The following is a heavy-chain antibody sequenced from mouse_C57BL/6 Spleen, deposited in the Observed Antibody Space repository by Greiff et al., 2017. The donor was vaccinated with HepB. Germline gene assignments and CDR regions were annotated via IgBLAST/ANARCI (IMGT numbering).Heavy chain of an antibody. CDR2: IRNKANGYTT. J-gene: IGHJ2*01. Sequence: EVHLVESGGGLVQPGGSLSLSCAASGFTFTDYYMSWVRQPPGKALEWLGFIRNKANGYTTEYSASVKGRFTISRDNSQSILYLQMNALRAEDSATYYCARSLSRLGRGGFDYWGQGTTLTVSS. D-gene: IGHD4-1*01. V-gene: IGHV7-3*01. CDR3: ARSLSRLGRGGFDY. CDR1: GFTFTDYY.